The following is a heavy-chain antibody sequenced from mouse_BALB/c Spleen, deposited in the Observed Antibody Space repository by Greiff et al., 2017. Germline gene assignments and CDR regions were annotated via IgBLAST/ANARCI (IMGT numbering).Heavy chain of an antibody. V-gene: IGHV5-17*02. CDR1: GFTFSSFG. CDR2: ISSGSSTI. D-gene: IGHD4-1*01. J-gene: IGHJ4*01. CDR3: ARANWENAMDY. Sequence: EVMLVESGGGLVQPGGSRKLSCAASGFTFSSFGMHWVRQAPEKGLEWVAYISSGSSTIYYADTVKGRFTISRDNPKNTLFLQMTSLRSEDTAMYYCARANWENAMDYWGQGTSVTVSS.